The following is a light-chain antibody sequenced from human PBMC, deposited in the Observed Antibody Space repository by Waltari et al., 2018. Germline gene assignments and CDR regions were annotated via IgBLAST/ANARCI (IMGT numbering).Light chain of an antibody. J-gene: IGKJ2*01. Sequence: DIQMTQSPSTLSASVGDRVTITCRASQSISTWVAWYQQKPGKAPKLLIYAACNLESGVPSRFGGSGYGTEFTLTISSLQPDDFAIYYCQQYNRYPVAFGQGTKLDIK. CDR3: QQYNRYPVA. CDR1: QSISTW. V-gene: IGKV1-5*03. CDR2: AAC.